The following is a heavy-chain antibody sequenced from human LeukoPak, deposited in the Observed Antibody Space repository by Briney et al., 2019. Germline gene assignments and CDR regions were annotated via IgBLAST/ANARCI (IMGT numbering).Heavy chain of an antibody. J-gene: IGHJ5*02. D-gene: IGHD2/OR15-2a*01. Sequence: SETLSLTCTVSGGSISSSSYYWGWIRQPPGKGLEWIGSIYYSGSTYYNPSLKSRVTISVDTSKNQFSLKLSSVTAADTAVYYCARDRIGGWFDPWCQGTLVTVSS. V-gene: IGHV4-39*07. CDR1: GGSISSSSYY. CDR3: ARDRIGGWFDP. CDR2: IYYSGST.